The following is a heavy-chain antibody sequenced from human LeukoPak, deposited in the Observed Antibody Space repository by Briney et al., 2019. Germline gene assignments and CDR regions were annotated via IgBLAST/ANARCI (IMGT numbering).Heavy chain of an antibody. CDR2: ISYDGSNK. V-gene: IGHV3-30*18. CDR1: GFSFSSYG. CDR3: AKYSSSWFVDY. D-gene: IGHD6-13*01. Sequence: GGSLRLSCAASGFSFSSYGMHWVRQAPGKGLEWVAVISYDGSNKYYADSVKGRFTISRDNSKNTLYQQMNSLRAEDTAVYYCAKYSSSWFVDYWGQGTLVTVSS. J-gene: IGHJ4*02.